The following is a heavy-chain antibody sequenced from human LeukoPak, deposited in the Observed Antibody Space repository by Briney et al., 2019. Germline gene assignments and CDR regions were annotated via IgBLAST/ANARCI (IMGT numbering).Heavy chain of an antibody. J-gene: IGHJ4*02. CDR3: ARLPVITLFGLGPIDY. D-gene: IGHD3-3*01. CDR2: VYYSGST. V-gene: IGHV4-39*01. CDR1: GGSISSDSYY. Sequence: SETLSLTCTVSGGSISSDSYYWGWVRQPPGKLEWIGSVYYSGSTYYNPSLKSRVTISVDTSKDQFSLKPSSVTAADTAVYYCARLPVITLFGLGPIDYWGQGILVTVSS.